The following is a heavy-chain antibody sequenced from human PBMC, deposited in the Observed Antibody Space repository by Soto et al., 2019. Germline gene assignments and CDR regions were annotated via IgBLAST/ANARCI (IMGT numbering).Heavy chain of an antibody. CDR2: INAGNGNT. V-gene: IGHV1-3*01. CDR3: ASGAYYYDRSGYYPDAFDI. D-gene: IGHD3-22*01. J-gene: IGHJ3*02. Sequence: GASVKVSCKASGYTFTSYAMHWVRQAPGQRLEWMGWINAGNGNTKYSQKFQGRVTITRDTSASTAYMELSSLRSEDTAVYYCASGAYYYDRSGYYPDAFDIWGQGTMVTVS. CDR1: GYTFTSYA.